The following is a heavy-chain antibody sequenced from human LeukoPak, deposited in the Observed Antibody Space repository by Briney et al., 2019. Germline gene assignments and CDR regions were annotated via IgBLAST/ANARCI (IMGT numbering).Heavy chain of an antibody. V-gene: IGHV3-23*01. CDR1: GFPFSAYA. CDR3: AKGHEAYSSSWFDY. CDR2: IRGSGETT. Sequence: GGSLRLSCVASGFPFSAYAMSWVRQAPGKGLEWVSGIRGSGETTYYAESVKGRFTISRDNSKNTLYLQMNSLRAEDTAVYYCAKGHEAYSSSWFDYWGQGTLVTVSS. D-gene: IGHD6-13*01. J-gene: IGHJ4*02.